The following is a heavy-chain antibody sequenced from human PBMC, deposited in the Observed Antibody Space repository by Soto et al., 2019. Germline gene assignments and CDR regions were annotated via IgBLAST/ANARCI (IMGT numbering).Heavy chain of an antibody. J-gene: IGHJ4*02. CDR1: GFTFGDYY. V-gene: IGHV3-11*01. D-gene: IGHD6-6*01. Sequence: QVQLVESGGGLVKPGGSLRLSCAASGFTFGDYYMSWIRQAPGKGLEWVSYISSSGSSTYYVDSVKVPCTIARDNAKTYLFRPRDSLGAEDTAVYYWPRAAAARPAACYWGQGMLITVSS. CDR2: ISSSGSST. CDR3: PRAAAARPAACY.